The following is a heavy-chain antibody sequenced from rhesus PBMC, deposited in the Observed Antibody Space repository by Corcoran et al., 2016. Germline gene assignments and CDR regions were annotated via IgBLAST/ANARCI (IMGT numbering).Heavy chain of an antibody. D-gene: IGHD1-44*01. V-gene: IGHV1-111*02. Sequence: EVQLVQSGAEVKKPGASVKISCKASGYTFTDYYLHWVRQAPGQGLERMGRVDHEDGEAKHAKNSKERGTITADTSTDTAYMELSSLRSEDTAVYYCATDQGGRTTGGKSIWYFDLWGPGTPITISS. CDR2: VDHEDGEA. J-gene: IGHJ2*01. CDR1: GYTFTDYY. CDR3: ATDQGGRTTGGKSIWYFDL.